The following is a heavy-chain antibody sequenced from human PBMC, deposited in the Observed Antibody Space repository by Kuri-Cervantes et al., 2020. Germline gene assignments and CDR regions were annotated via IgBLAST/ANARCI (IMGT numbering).Heavy chain of an antibody. CDR1: GYTFTSYG. D-gene: IGHD3-3*01. Sequence: ASVKVSCKASGYTFTSYGISWVRQAPGQGLEWMGWISAYNGNTNYAQKLQGRVTMTTDTSTSTAYMELSSLRSEDTAVYYCAREGITIFGVVSPTNYYYYGMDVWGQGTTVTVSS. J-gene: IGHJ6*02. CDR2: ISAYNGNT. CDR3: AREGITIFGVVSPTNYYYYGMDV. V-gene: IGHV1-18*01.